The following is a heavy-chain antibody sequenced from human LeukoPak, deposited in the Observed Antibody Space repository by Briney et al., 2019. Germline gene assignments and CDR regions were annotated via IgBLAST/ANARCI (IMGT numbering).Heavy chain of an antibody. CDR2: INHSGST. V-gene: IGHV4-34*01. Sequence: SKTLSLTCAVYGGSFSGYYWSWIRQPPGKGLEWIGEINHSGSTNYNPSLKSRVTISVDTSKNQFSLKLSSVTAADTAVYYCARGSKNSYYYYGMDVWGKGTTVTVSS. CDR3: ARGSKNSYYYYGMDV. CDR1: GGSFSGYY. D-gene: IGHD2/OR15-2a*01. J-gene: IGHJ6*04.